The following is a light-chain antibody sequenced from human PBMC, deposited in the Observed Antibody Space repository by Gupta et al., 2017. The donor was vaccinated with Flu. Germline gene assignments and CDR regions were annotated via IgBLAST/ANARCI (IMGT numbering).Light chain of an antibody. J-gene: IGLJ1*01. V-gene: IGLV1-44*01. CDR1: NSNIGRNT. CDR3: AAWDDGLNGQV. CDR2: SND. Sequence: RVTISCSGSNSNIGRNTANWYQQLPGTAPKLLMYSNDHRPSGVPDRFSGSKSGTSASLAISGLQSQDEAVYYCAAWDDGLNGQVFGPGTKVSVL.